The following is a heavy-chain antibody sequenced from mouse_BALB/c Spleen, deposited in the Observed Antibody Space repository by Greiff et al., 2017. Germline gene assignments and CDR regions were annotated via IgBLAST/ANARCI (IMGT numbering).Heavy chain of an antibody. J-gene: IGHJ3*01. CDR2: ISYSGST. D-gene: IGHD1-1*01. CDR1: GDSITSGY. Sequence: EVQLQESGPSLVKPSQTLSLTCSVTGDSITSGYWNWIRKFPGNKLEYMGYISYSGSTYYNPSLKSRISITRDTSKNQYYLQLNSVTTEDTATYYCARGDYYGSSYSWFAYWGQGTLVTVSA. V-gene: IGHV3-8*02. CDR3: ARGDYYGSSYSWFAY.